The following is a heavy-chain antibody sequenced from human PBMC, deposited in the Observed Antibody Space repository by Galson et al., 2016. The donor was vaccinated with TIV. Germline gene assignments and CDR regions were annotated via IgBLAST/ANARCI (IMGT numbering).Heavy chain of an antibody. CDR2: VSAYNGNT. J-gene: IGHJ6*02. CDR1: GFTFSNYG. Sequence: SVKVSCKASGFTFSNYGFTWVRQAPGRGLEWLGWVSAYNGNTNYAQQIQGRVAMTTDTSASTAHMELRSLRSDDTAVYYCARERGSFSMILVADYYYGMDVWGQGTTVAVS. D-gene: IGHD3-22*01. CDR3: ARERGSFSMILVADYYYGMDV. V-gene: IGHV1-18*04.